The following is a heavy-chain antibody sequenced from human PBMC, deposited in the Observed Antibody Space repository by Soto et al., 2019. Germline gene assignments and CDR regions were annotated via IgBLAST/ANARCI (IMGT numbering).Heavy chain of an antibody. CDR2: ISGSGGST. D-gene: IGHD3-3*01. V-gene: IGHV3-23*01. Sequence: GSLRLSCAASGFTFSSYAMSWVRQAPGKGLEWVSAISGSGGSTYYADSVKGRFTISRDNSKNTLYLQMNSLRAEDTAVYYCAKGVYDFWSGYYGYWGQGTLVTVSS. CDR1: GFTFSSYA. CDR3: AKGVYDFWSGYYGY. J-gene: IGHJ4*02.